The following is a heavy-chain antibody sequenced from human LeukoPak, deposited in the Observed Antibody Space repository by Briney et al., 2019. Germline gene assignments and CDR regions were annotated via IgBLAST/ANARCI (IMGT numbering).Heavy chain of an antibody. CDR3: ARRLRGGRRYHYYYMDV. J-gene: IGHJ6*03. Sequence: PSETLSLTCVASGDSITRSEYYWDWIRQPPGKGLEWIGSIYYSGATYYSGSLKSRATISVDTIKNQFSLELRSVTAADTALYYCARRLRGGRRYHYYYMDVWGKGTTVTISS. CDR1: GDSITRSEYY. CDR2: IYYSGAT. V-gene: IGHV4-39*01. D-gene: IGHD2-15*01.